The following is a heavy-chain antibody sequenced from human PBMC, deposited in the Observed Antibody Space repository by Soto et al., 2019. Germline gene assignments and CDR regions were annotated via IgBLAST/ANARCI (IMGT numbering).Heavy chain of an antibody. V-gene: IGHV1-18*01. CDR3: ARVVVGSSPNHYYYGMDV. CDR1: GYTFTSYG. CDR2: ISAYNGNT. Sequence: ASVKVSCKASGYTFTSYGISWVRQAPGQGLEWMGWISAYNGNTNYAQKLQGRVTMTTDTSTSTAYMELRSLRSDDTAVYYCARVVVGSSPNHYYYGMDVWGQGTTVTVSS. D-gene: IGHD6-6*01. J-gene: IGHJ6*02.